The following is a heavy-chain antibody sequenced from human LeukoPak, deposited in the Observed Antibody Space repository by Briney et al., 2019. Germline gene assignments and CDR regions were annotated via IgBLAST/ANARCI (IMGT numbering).Heavy chain of an antibody. D-gene: IGHD3-22*01. CDR1: GGSFSGYY. J-gene: IGHJ4*02. CDR2: INHSGST. Sequence: SSETLSLTCAVYGGSFSGYYWSWIRQPPGKGLEWIGEINHSGSTNYNPSLKSRVTISVDTSKNQFSLKLSSVTAADTAVYYCARVPYYYDSSGYYYTPLYYFDYWGQGTLVTVSS. V-gene: IGHV4-34*01. CDR3: ARVPYYYDSSGYYYTPLYYFDY.